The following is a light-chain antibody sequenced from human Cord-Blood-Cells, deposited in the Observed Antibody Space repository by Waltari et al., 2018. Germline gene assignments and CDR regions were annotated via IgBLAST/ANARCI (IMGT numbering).Light chain of an antibody. J-gene: IGLJ2*01. CDR2: EVS. V-gene: IGLV2-14*01. Sequence: QSALTQPASGSGSPGQAITISCTGNSSDVGGYNYVSWYQQHPGKAPKLMIYEVSNRTAGVSNRFSGSSSGNTASLTISGLQAEDEADYYCSSYTSSSTLVVFGGGTKLTVL. CDR3: SSYTSSSTLVV. CDR1: SSDVGGYNY.